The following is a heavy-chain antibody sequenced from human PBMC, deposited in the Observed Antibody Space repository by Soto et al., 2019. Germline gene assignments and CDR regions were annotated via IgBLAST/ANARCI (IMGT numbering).Heavy chain of an antibody. CDR2: LKSKTNGGRA. V-gene: IGHV3-15*07. CDR1: GLTLTDAW. CDR3: AYSRESRAVHVDS. D-gene: IGHD2-21*01. Sequence: EVQLVESGGGLVKPGESLRLSCTASGLTLTDAWMKWVRQAPGKGLEWVGRLKSKTNGGRADYAAPLRGRFNILREDSKNMLYRQMNSLKPEGAAVYYCAYSRESRAVHVDSRGQGTIVTVSS. J-gene: IGHJ4*02.